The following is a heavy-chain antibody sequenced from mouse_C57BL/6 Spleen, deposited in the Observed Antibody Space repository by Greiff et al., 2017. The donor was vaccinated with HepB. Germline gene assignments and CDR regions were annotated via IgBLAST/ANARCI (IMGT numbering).Heavy chain of an antibody. Sequence: VLLKQSGPVLVKPGASVKMSCTASGFPFTDYYMNWVKQSHGKSLEWIGVLRPYNGGISSNQKFKGKATLTVDKSSSTAYMELNSLTSEYSAVYYCARRGIYYDYDDGFDYWGQGTTLTVSS. V-gene: IGHV1-19*01. CDR1: GFPFTDYY. CDR3: ARRGIYYDYDDGFDY. J-gene: IGHJ2*01. D-gene: IGHD2-4*01. CDR2: LRPYNGGI.